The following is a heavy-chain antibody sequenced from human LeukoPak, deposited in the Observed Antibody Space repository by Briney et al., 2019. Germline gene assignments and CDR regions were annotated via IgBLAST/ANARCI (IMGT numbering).Heavy chain of an antibody. CDR3: TRDFGSGSGWYENY. V-gene: IGHV3-7*01. Sequence: PGGSLRLSCAASGFTFSSYWMSWVRQAPGKGLEWVANIRQDGSEKYYVDSVKGRFTISRDNAKNSLYLQMNSLRAEDTAVYYSTRDFGSGSGWYENYWGQGTLVTVSS. CDR2: IRQDGSEK. CDR1: GFTFSSYW. D-gene: IGHD6-19*01. J-gene: IGHJ4*02.